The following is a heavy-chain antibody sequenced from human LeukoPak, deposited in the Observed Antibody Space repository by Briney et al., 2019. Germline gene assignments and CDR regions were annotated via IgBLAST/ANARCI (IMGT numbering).Heavy chain of an antibody. Sequence: TGGSLRLSCAASGFTVSSNYMSWVRQAPGKGLEWVSVIYSDGSTYYADSVKGRFTISRDNSKNTLYLQMNSLRAEDTAVYYCAREGVSGSYYFDYWGQGTLVTVSS. D-gene: IGHD2-15*01. CDR3: AREGVSGSYYFDY. J-gene: IGHJ4*02. CDR2: IYSDGST. V-gene: IGHV3-66*01. CDR1: GFTVSSNY.